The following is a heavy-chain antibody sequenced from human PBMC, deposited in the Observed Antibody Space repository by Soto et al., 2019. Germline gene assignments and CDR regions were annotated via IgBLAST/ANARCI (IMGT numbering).Heavy chain of an antibody. V-gene: IGHV3-48*01. Sequence: EVQLVESGGGLVQPGGSLRLSCAAPGFTFSSYSMNWVRQAPGKGLEWVSYISSRSSTIYYADSVKGRFTISRDNAKISLYLQMNSLRAEDTAVYYCARGGVRGGKYGWGQGTLVTVSS. D-gene: IGHD3-10*01. CDR1: GFTFSSYS. J-gene: IGHJ4*02. CDR3: ARGGVRGGKYG. CDR2: ISSRSSTI.